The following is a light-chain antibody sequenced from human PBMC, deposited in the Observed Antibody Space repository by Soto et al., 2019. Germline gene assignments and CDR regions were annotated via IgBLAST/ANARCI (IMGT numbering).Light chain of an antibody. Sequence: EIVLTQSPGTLSVSPGERATLSCRASQSISSNYLAWYQQKPGQAPSLLIYGASNRATGIPDRFSGSGSGTDFTLTISRLEPEDSAIYYCQQYGSWTFGQGTKVVIK. V-gene: IGKV3-20*01. CDR2: GAS. J-gene: IGKJ1*01. CDR3: QQYGSWT. CDR1: QSISSNY.